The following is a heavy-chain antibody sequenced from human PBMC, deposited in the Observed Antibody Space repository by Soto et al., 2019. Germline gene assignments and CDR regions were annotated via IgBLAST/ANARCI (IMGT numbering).Heavy chain of an antibody. Sequence: PGESLKISCKGSGYSFTSYWIGWVRQMPGKGLEWMGIIYPGDSDTRYSPSFQGQVTISADKSISTAYLQWSSLKASDTAMYYCVLLLDYYYYGMDVWGQGTTVTVSS. CDR1: GYSFTSYW. V-gene: IGHV5-51*01. CDR2: IYPGDSDT. D-gene: IGHD3-22*01. J-gene: IGHJ6*02. CDR3: VLLLDYYYYGMDV.